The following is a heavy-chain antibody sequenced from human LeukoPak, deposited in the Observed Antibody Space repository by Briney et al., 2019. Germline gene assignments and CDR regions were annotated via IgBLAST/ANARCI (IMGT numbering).Heavy chain of an antibody. Sequence: PGGSLRLSCAASGFTFGSYGMHWVRQAPGKGLEWVAFIRYDGSNKYYADSVKGRFTISRDNSKNTLYLQMNSLRAEDTAVYYCANTYYYDSSGYSGPFDVWGQGTMVTVSS. V-gene: IGHV3-30*02. CDR1: GFTFGSYG. J-gene: IGHJ3*01. CDR2: IRYDGSNK. CDR3: ANTYYYDSSGYSGPFDV. D-gene: IGHD3-22*01.